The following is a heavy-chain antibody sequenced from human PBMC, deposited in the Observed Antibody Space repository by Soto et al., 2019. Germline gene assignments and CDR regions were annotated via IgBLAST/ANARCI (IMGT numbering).Heavy chain of an antibody. V-gene: IGHV4-39*01. Sequence: TLSLTCTVSGGSISSSSYYWGWIRQPPGKGLEWIGSIYYSGSTYYNPSLKSRVTISVDTSKNQFSLKLSSVTAADTAVYYCARRDSSGWYYFYYWSQGTLVPVSS. CDR3: ARRDSSGWYYFYY. CDR2: IYYSGST. J-gene: IGHJ4*02. D-gene: IGHD6-19*01. CDR1: GGSISSSSYY.